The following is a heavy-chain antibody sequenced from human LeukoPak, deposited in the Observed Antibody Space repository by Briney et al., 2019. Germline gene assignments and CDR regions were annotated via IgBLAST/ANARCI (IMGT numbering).Heavy chain of an antibody. V-gene: IGHV1-18*01. Sequence: ASVKVSCKASGCTFNNYGIIWVRQAPGQGLEWMGWISNYNGNIYYAQNFRGRVTMTTDTSTSTVYMELRSLRSDDTAVYYCARGGGRDSGRENDYWGQGTLVTVSS. CDR2: ISNYNGNI. CDR1: GCTFNNYG. CDR3: ARGGGRDSGRENDY. D-gene: IGHD1-26*01. J-gene: IGHJ4*02.